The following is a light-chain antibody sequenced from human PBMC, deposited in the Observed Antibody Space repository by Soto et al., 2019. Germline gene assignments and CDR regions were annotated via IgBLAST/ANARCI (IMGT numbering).Light chain of an antibody. CDR1: QTISSN. CDR3: QQYSNWPFT. V-gene: IGKV3-15*01. Sequence: EIVMTQSPGTLSVSPGERATLSCRANQTISSNLAWYQQKPGQAPRLVVYGASTRATGIPARFSGSGSGTEFTLTISSLQSEDFAIYYCQQYSNWPFTFGPGTKVDIK. J-gene: IGKJ3*01. CDR2: GAS.